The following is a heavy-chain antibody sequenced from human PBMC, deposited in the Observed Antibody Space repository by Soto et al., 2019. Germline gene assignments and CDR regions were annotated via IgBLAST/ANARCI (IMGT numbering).Heavy chain of an antibody. J-gene: IGHJ6*02. V-gene: IGHV3-23*01. CDR2: ISGSGGST. CDR1: GFTFSSYA. Sequence: EVQLLESGGGLVQPGGSLRLSCAASGFTFSSYAMSWVRQAPGKGLEWVSAISGSGGSTYYADSVKGRFTISRDNYKHTLYLQMNSLRAEDTAVYYCANDRQGSSSWYWSEVGGVWGQGTTVTVSS. D-gene: IGHD6-13*01. CDR3: ANDRQGSSSWYWSEVGGV.